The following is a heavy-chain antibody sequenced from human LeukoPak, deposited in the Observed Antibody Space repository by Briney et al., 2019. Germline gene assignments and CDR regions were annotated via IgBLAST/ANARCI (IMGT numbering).Heavy chain of an antibody. D-gene: IGHD4-23*01. CDR2: IYYSGST. CDR1: GGSVSSGGYF. Sequence: SETLSLTCTVFGGSVSSGGYFWSWIRQNPGKGLEWIGYIYYSGSTYCNPSLKSRVTISLDTSKTKFSLTLSSVTAADTAVYYCARGGLEGVITHYWYLDLWGRGTLVTVSS. V-gene: IGHV4-31*03. CDR3: ARGGLEGVITHYWYLDL. J-gene: IGHJ2*01.